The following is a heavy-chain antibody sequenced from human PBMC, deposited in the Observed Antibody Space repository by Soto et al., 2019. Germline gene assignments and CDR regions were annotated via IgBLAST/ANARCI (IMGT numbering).Heavy chain of an antibody. V-gene: IGHV3-33*01. CDR2: IWYDGSNK. J-gene: IGHJ4*02. D-gene: IGHD4-17*01. Sequence: GGSLRLSCAASGFPFSSYGMHWVRQAPGKGLEWVAVIWYDGSNKYYADSVKGRFTISRDNSKNTLYLQMNSLRAEDTAVYYCARAFHRDYGGNGGDFDYWGQGTLVTVSS. CDR1: GFPFSSYG. CDR3: ARAFHRDYGGNGGDFDY.